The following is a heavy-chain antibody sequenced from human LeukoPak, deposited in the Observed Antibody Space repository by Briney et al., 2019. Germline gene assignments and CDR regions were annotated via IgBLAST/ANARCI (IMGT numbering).Heavy chain of an antibody. J-gene: IGHJ5*02. Sequence: SETLSLTCTVSGGSISSSSYYWGWIRQPPGKGLEWIGSIYYSGSTYYNPSLKSRVTISVDTSKNQFSLKLSSVTAADTAVYYCAGDQGLWFGELNWFDPWGQGTLVTVSS. CDR2: IYYSGST. CDR3: AGDQGLWFGELNWFDP. V-gene: IGHV4-39*07. D-gene: IGHD3-10*01. CDR1: GGSISSSSYY.